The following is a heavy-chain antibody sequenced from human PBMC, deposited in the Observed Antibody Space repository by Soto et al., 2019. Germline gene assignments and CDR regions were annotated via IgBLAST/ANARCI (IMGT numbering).Heavy chain of an antibody. CDR1: GGSISSYH. Sequence: CLTCTVSGGSISSYHWSWIRQPPGKGLEWIGYIYYSGSTNYNPSLKSRVTMSVDTSKNQFSLKLSSVTAADTAVYYCARDGGYCSGGSCYLGYGMDVWGQGTTVTVSS. V-gene: IGHV4-59*01. CDR3: ARDGGYCSGGSCYLGYGMDV. J-gene: IGHJ6*02. CDR2: IYYSGST. D-gene: IGHD2-15*01.